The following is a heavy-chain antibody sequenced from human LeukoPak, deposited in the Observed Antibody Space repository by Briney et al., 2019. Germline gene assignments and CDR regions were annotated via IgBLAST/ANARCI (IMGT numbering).Heavy chain of an antibody. J-gene: IGHJ5*02. D-gene: IGHD3-10*01. CDR2: ISYDGSNK. Sequence: PGRSLRLSCAASGFTFSSYGMHWVRQAPGKGLEWVAVISYDGSNKYYADSVKGRFTISRDNSKNTLYLQMNSLRAEDTAVYYCAKDLYRGEAAYYGSAISGCPWFDPWGQGTLVTVSS. CDR3: AKDLYRGEAAYYGSAISGCPWFDP. V-gene: IGHV3-30*18. CDR1: GFTFSSYG.